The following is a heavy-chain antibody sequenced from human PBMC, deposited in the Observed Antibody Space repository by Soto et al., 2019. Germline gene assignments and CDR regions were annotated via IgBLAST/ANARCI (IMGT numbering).Heavy chain of an antibody. J-gene: IGHJ5*02. CDR2: IYHSGSN. CDR3: ARLTGNNWFDP. V-gene: IGHV4-59*08. CDR1: GGYINYY. Sequence: QVQLQESGPGLVKPSETLSLTCTVSGGYINYYWSWIRQPPGKGLEWIGFIYHSGSNSYNPSLKSRVSMSVDTSKNQFSLNLTSVTAADTAVYICARLTGNNWFDPWGQGTLVTVSS.